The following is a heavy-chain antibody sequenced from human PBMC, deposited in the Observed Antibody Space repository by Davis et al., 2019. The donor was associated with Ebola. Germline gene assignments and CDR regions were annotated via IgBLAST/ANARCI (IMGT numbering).Heavy chain of an antibody. CDR3: ARVGNPYYYYGMDV. Sequence: MPSETLSLTCTVSGGSISSGGYYWSWIRQHPGKGLEWIGYIYYSGSTNYNPSPKSRVTISVETSKNQFSLKLSSVTAADTAVYYCARVGNPYYYYGMDVWGQGTTVTVSS. V-gene: IGHV4-61*08. J-gene: IGHJ6*02. CDR1: GGSISSGGYY. CDR2: IYYSGST. D-gene: IGHD7-27*01.